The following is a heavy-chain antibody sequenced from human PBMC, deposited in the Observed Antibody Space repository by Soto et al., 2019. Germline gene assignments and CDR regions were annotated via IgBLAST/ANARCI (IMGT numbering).Heavy chain of an antibody. CDR3: AFIFAGYGDHQDLHSFPTQRSSDL. CDR2: IYWNDDK. J-gene: IGHJ2*01. CDR1: GLACSTRGVD. V-gene: IGHV2-5*01. Sequence: VKHSHSLRMTCTFCGLACSTRGVDVDWIRQPPGKALEWLAQIYWNDDKRYSPSLTSRLTITKDTSKNQVVLTMTNMDPADTATYYCAFIFAGYGDHQDLHSFPTQRSSDL. D-gene: IGHD3-3*01.